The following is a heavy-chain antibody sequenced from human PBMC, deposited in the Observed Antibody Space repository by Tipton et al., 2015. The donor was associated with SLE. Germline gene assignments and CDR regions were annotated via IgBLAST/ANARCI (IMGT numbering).Heavy chain of an antibody. CDR2: IYYSGST. V-gene: IGHV4-38-2*02. J-gene: IGHJ6*03. CDR3: AREGCSSTSCYGYYYMDV. CDR1: GYSISSGYY. D-gene: IGHD2-2*01. Sequence: TLSLTCTVSGYSISSGYYWGWIRQPPGKGLEWIGTIYYSGSTYYNPSLKSRVTISVDTSKKQFSLKLSSVTAADTAVYYCAREGCSSTSCYGYYYMDVWGKGTTVTVSS.